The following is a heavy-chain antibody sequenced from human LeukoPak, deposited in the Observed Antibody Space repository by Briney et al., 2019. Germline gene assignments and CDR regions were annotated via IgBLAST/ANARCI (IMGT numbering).Heavy chain of an antibody. J-gene: IGHJ6*03. CDR1: GFMFSSYW. CDR2: IKEDGSEK. CDR3: ARDPYSGNYGNYYYYYMDV. Sequence: GGSLRLSCAASGFMFSSYWMSWVRQAPGKGLEWVADIKEDGSEKSYVDSVKGRFTISRDNAKNSLYLQMNSLGPEDTAVYYCARDPYSGNYGNYYYYYMDVWGKGTTVTISS. D-gene: IGHD1-26*01. V-gene: IGHV3-7*01.